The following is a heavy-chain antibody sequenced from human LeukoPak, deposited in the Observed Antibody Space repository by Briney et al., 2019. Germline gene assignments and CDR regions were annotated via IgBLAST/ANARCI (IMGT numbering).Heavy chain of an antibody. CDR3: ARDPQNYSDSSAFDF. V-gene: IGHV4-34*01. D-gene: IGHD3-22*01. CDR2: INHSGST. Sequence: SETLSLTCGVSGGSFSSHYSTWIRQPPGKGREWIGEINHSGSTNYNPSLRSRVTISVDTSKNQFSLKLTSVAAADTAVYYCARDPQNYSDSSAFDFWGQGTLVTVSS. CDR1: GGSFSSHY. J-gene: IGHJ4*02.